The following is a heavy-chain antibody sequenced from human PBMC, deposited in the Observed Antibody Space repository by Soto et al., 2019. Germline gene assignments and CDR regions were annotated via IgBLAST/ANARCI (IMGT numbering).Heavy chain of an antibody. CDR2: TYHRGST. CDR3: ARIGGYHGPLDY. J-gene: IGHJ4*02. V-gene: IGHV4-59*01. CDR1: GVSISSYF. Sequence: PSETLSLTCSVSGVSISSYFWSWIRQAPGRGLEWIGYTYHRGSTNYSPSLRSRVAISLDTSENQFSLKVNSVTAADTAMYYCARIGGYHGPLDYWGQGTPVTV. D-gene: IGHD6-25*01.